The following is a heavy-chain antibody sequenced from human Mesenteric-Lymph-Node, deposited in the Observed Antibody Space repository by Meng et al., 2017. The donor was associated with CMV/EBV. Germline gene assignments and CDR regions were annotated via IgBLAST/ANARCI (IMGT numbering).Heavy chain of an antibody. V-gene: IGHV4-59*01. D-gene: IGHD4/OR15-4a*01. Sequence: SETLSLTCTVSGGSISGYYWSWIRQPPGKGLDWIGYIYYSGSTTYNPSLKSRVTISEDTSKNQFSLKLSSVPAADTAVYYCARYGGKFDYYYGMDVWGQGTTVTVSS. CDR1: GGSISGYY. J-gene: IGHJ6*02. CDR3: ARYGGKFDYYYGMDV. CDR2: IYYSGST.